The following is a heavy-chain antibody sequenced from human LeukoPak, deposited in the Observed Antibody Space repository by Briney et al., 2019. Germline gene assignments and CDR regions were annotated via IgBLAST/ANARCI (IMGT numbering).Heavy chain of an antibody. V-gene: IGHV5-51*01. D-gene: IGHD5-12*01. CDR1: GYRFTSYW. CDR2: IYLGDCNT. J-gene: IGHJ4*02. CDR3: ASTSEYRGYSGYDEFDY. Sequence: GESLKISCKGSGYRFTSYWIGGVRQMPGKGVEWMGSIYLGDCNTRYSPSFEGHVTISANKSISTAYMQWSSMKASDTAMYYCASTSEYRGYSGYDEFDYWGQGTLVTVSS.